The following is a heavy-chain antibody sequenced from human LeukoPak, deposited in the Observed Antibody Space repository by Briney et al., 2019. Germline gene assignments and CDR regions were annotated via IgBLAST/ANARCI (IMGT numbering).Heavy chain of an antibody. Sequence: PGGSLRLSCSACGFTFSNYAMSCVRQAPGKGLEWVSGISGSDGATYYADSVKGRFTISRDNSKNTLYLHMNSLRAEDTALYYCAKGYGYTSSWYIDYWGQGALVTVSS. D-gene: IGHD6-13*01. CDR3: AKGYGYTSSWYIDY. J-gene: IGHJ4*02. CDR2: ISGSDGAT. V-gene: IGHV3-23*01. CDR1: GFTFSNYA.